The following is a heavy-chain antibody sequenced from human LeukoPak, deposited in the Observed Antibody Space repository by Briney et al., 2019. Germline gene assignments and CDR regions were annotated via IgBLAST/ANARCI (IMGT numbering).Heavy chain of an antibody. V-gene: IGHV4-59*08. D-gene: IGHD2-15*01. J-gene: IGHJ4*02. CDR2: IYYSGST. CDR1: GGSISSYY. Sequence: PSETLSLTCTVSGGSISSYYWSWIRQPPGKGLEWIGYIYYSGSTDYNPSLKGRVTISVDTSKNHFSLKLSSVTAADTAVYYCARAGWPLYYFDYWGQGTLVTVSS. CDR3: ARAGWPLYYFDY.